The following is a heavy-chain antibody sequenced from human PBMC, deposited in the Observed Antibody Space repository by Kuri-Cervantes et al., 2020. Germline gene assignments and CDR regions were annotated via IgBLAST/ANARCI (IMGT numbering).Heavy chain of an antibody. D-gene: IGHD6-19*01. CDR1: GFTFSSYS. CDR3: AREFPGTAVAGTEGALDI. V-gene: IGHV3-21*03. J-gene: IGHJ3*02. CDR2: ISSSSSYI. Sequence: GGSLRLSCAASGFTFSSYSMNWVRQAPGKGLEWVSSISSSSSYIYYADSVKGRFTISRDNAKNSLYLQMNSLRAEDTAVYYCAREFPGTAVAGTEGALDIWGQGTKVTVSS.